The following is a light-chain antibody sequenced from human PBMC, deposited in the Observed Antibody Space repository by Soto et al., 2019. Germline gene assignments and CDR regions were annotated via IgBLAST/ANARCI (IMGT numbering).Light chain of an antibody. J-gene: IGKJ1*01. Sequence: DIQMTQPPSSLSASVGDRVTITCRASQNIFSYLNWYQQKPGKAPNLLIYAASNLQSGVPSRFSGCGSGTDFTLTISSXQREDFATYHCQQSYSAPLTFGQGTKVDIK. CDR2: AAS. CDR1: QNIFSY. V-gene: IGKV1-39*01. CDR3: QQSYSAPLT.